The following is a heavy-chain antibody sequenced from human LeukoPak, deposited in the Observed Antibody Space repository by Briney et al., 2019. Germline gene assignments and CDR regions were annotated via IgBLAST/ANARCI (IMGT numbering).Heavy chain of an antibody. D-gene: IGHD6-6*01. CDR2: INPNSGGT. CDR3: ARGLNLYSSSSHFDY. V-gene: IGHV1-2*02. Sequence: ASVKVSCKASGYTLTGYYMHWVRRAPGQGLEWMGWINPNSGGTNYAQKFQGRVTMTRDTSISTAYMELSRLRSDDTAVYYCARGLNLYSSSSHFDYWGQGTLVTVSS. J-gene: IGHJ4*02. CDR1: GYTLTGYY.